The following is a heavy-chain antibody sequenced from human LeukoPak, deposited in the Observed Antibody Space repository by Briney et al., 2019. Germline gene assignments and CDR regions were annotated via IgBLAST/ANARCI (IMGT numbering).Heavy chain of an antibody. D-gene: IGHD3-10*01. J-gene: IGHJ4*02. Sequence: SETLSLTCVVYGGSFTNYYWTWIRQPPGKGLEWIGEITHSGSTKYNPSLKSRVTMSVDTSKNQFSLKLNSVTAADTAVYYCARRPPVYYSGSETYYNGGFDYWGQGTLVTVSS. V-gene: IGHV4-34*01. CDR3: ARRPPVYYSGSETYYNGGFDY. CDR1: GGSFTNYY. CDR2: ITHSGST.